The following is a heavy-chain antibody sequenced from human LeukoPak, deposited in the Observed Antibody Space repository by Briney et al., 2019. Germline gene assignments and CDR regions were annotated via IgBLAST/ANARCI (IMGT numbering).Heavy chain of an antibody. V-gene: IGHV3-72*01. CDR1: GFTFSDHY. J-gene: IGHJ4*02. CDR2: IRDKAHSYTT. Sequence: PGGSLRLSCAASGFTFSDHYMDWVRQAPGKGLEWVGRIRDKAHSYTTEYAASVKGRFTISRDDSKNSLYLQMNSLNTEDTALYYCTRVRWTSGAYSDYWGQGALVTVSS. D-gene: IGHD3-10*01. CDR3: TRVRWTSGAYSDY.